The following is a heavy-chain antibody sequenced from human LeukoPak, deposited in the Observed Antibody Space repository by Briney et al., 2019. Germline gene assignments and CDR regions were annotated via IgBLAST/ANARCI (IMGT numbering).Heavy chain of an antibody. Sequence: GGSLRLSCSAAGFGITTYSMNWVRQAPGKGLEWVSSISSSSSYIYYADSVKGRFTISRDNAKNSLYLQMNSLRAEDTAVYYCARDRRWLVAWYFDLWGRGTLVTVSS. CDR2: ISSSSSYI. J-gene: IGHJ2*01. V-gene: IGHV3-21*01. D-gene: IGHD6-19*01. CDR1: GFGITTYS. CDR3: ARDRRWLVAWYFDL.